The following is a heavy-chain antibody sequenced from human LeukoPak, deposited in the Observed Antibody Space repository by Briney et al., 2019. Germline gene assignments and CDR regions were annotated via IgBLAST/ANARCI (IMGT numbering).Heavy chain of an antibody. Sequence: SETLSLTCTVSGGSISSGSYYWSWIRQPPGKGLEWIGYIYYSGSTNYNPSLKSRVTISVDTSKNQFSLKLSSVTAADTAVYYCARRRDGYNYLFDYWGQGTLVTVSS. CDR2: IYYSGST. V-gene: IGHV4-61*01. D-gene: IGHD5-24*01. J-gene: IGHJ4*02. CDR1: GGSISSGSYY. CDR3: ARRRDGYNYLFDY.